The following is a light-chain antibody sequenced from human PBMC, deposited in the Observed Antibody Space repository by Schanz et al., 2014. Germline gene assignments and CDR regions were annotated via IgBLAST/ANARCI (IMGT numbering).Light chain of an antibody. Sequence: EIVLTQSPATLSLSPGERATLSCRASQSVSSYLAWYQQKPGQAPRLLIYDASNRATGIPARFSGSGSGTDFTLTISRLEPEDFAVYYCQQYGNSFTFGRGTKVEVK. CDR2: DAS. V-gene: IGKV3-11*01. J-gene: IGKJ4*01. CDR1: QSVSSY. CDR3: QQYGNSFT.